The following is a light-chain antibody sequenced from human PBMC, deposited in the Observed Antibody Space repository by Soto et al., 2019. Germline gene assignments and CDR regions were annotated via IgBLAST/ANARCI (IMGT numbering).Light chain of an antibody. CDR2: TAS. CDR3: QKFDNAPQT. V-gene: IGKV1-27*01. Sequence: DIQMTQSPSSLSASVGDRFTITCRASQGIRNYLAWYQQKPGKVPKLLIYTASTLQSGVPSRFSGSGSGTDFTLTISSLQPEDFATYYCQKFDNAPQTFGQGTKVEIK. CDR1: QGIRNY. J-gene: IGKJ1*01.